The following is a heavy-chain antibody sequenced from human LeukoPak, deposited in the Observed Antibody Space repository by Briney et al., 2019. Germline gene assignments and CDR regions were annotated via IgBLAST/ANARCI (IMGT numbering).Heavy chain of an antibody. J-gene: IGHJ4*02. CDR1: GYTFTSYD. V-gene: IGHV1-8*03. Sequence: GASLKVSCKASGYTFTSYDINWVRQATGQGLEWMGWMNPNSGNTGYAQKFQGRVTITRNTSISTAYMELRSLRSDDTAVYYCARLRWESGSYNKFDYWDQGTLVTVSS. CDR3: ARLRWESGSYNKFDY. CDR2: MNPNSGNT. D-gene: IGHD1-26*01.